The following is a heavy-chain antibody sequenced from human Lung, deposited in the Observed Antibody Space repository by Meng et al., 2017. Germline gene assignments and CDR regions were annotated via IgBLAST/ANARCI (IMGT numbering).Heavy chain of an antibody. J-gene: IGHJ5*02. Sequence: QVQLVQSGAEVKNPGASVKVSCKASGYTFTRHWMHWVRQAPGQGLEWMGIINPSDGYTMYEQKFQDRITITGDTSTGTVYMELSGLRSEDTAVYYCTRDHSTADVTVRWFDPWGQGTLVTVSA. V-gene: IGHV1-46*01. CDR1: GYTFTRHW. D-gene: IGHD4-17*01. CDR2: INPSDGYT. CDR3: TRDHSTADVTVRWFDP.